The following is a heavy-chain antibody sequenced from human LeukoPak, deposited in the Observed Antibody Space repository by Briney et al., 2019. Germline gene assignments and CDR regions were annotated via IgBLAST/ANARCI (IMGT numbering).Heavy chain of an antibody. CDR1: GFPFSVYE. Sequence: GGSLRLSCAVSGFPFSVYEMNWVRQAPGKGLEWVSNIGSSGTTIYYADSVRGRFSISRDNAKSSLYLQMNSLRVEDTAVYYRALLAVASDFDYWGQGALVTVSS. CDR3: ALLAVASDFDY. CDR2: IGSSGTTI. D-gene: IGHD6-19*01. V-gene: IGHV3-48*03. J-gene: IGHJ4*02.